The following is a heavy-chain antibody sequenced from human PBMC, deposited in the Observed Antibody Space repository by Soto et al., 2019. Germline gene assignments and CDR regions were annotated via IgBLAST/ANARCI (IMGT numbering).Heavy chain of an antibody. D-gene: IGHD2-15*01. V-gene: IGHV3-11*01. CDR3: ARSYCSGGSCQRPPRDAFDI. Sequence: QVQLVESGGGLVQPGGSLRLSCAASGFTFSDYSMSWIRQAPGKGLEWVSYISSSGSTIYYADSVKGRFTIARDNAKNSLYLQMNSLRAEDTAVYYCARSYCSGGSCQRPPRDAFDIWGQGTMVTVSS. CDR1: GFTFSDYS. J-gene: IGHJ3*02. CDR2: ISSSGSTI.